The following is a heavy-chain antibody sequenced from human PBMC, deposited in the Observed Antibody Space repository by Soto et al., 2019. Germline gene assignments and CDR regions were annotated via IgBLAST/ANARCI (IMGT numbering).Heavy chain of an antibody. CDR3: AKAYYYDSSGYYDNYYAMDV. CDR1: GFTLSGFA. D-gene: IGHD3-22*01. V-gene: IGHV3-30*18. Sequence: QMQLVESGGGVVQPVRSLRLSCDASGFTLSGFAMHWVRQAPGQGLEWVAVISNDGTNQYYSESVKGRFTISRDNSKKTLYLQMNNLRAEDTAVYYCAKAYYYDSSGYYDNYYAMDVWGQGTTVTVSS. CDR2: ISNDGTNQ. J-gene: IGHJ6*02.